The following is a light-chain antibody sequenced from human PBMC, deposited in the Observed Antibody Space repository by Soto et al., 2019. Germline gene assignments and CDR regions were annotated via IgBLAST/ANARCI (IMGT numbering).Light chain of an antibody. CDR2: GAS. Sequence: EIVLTHSPGTLSLSPGERATLSCSASQSVSSSYLAWYQQKPGQAPRLLIYGASSRATGIPDRFSGSGSGTDFTLTISRLEPEDYAVYYCQQYGRSPPTFGQGTKVDIK. J-gene: IGKJ1*01. V-gene: IGKV3-20*01. CDR1: QSVSSSY. CDR3: QQYGRSPPT.